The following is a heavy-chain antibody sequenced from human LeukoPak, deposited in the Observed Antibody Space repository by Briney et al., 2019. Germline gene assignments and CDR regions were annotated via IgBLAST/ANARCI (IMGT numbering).Heavy chain of an antibody. V-gene: IGHV4-59*08. CDR1: GGSISSYY. Sequence: SETLSLTCTVSGGSISSYYWSWIRQPPGKGLEWIGYIYYSGSTNYNPSLKGRVTISVDTSKNQFSLKLSSVTAADTAVYYCARAEVWYYGSGSYYVDYWGQGTLVTVSS. CDR2: IYYSGST. CDR3: ARAEVWYYGSGSYYVDY. J-gene: IGHJ4*02. D-gene: IGHD3-10*01.